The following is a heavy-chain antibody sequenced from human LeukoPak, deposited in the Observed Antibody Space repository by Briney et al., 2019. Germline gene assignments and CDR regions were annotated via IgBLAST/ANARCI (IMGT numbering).Heavy chain of an antibody. CDR3: ARQGPSDY. Sequence: GEALKISCKASGYSFTSNWIGWVRHLPRKGLEWMGIIFPADSDTRYSPSFQGQVSISADKSISTAYLQWSSLKASDTAIYYCARQGPSDYWGQGTLVTVSS. CDR1: GYSFTSNW. J-gene: IGHJ4*02. V-gene: IGHV5-51*01. CDR2: IFPADSDT.